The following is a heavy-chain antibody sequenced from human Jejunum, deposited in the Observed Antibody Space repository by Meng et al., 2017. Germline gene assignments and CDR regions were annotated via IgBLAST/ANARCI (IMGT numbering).Heavy chain of an antibody. CDR3: ARSGKTTVNYLD. Sequence: QVQLQQWGAGLLKPSETLSRTCAVYGGSFSGYYCSWIRQPPGKGLEWIGEINHSGSTNYNPSLKSRVTISVDTSKSQFSLKLSSVTAADTAVYYCARSGKTTVNYLDWGQGTLVTVSS. V-gene: IGHV4-34*01. D-gene: IGHD4-11*01. CDR1: GGSFSGYY. J-gene: IGHJ4*02. CDR2: INHSGST.